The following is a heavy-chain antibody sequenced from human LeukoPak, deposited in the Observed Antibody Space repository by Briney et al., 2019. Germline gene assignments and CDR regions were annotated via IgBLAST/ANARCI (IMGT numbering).Heavy chain of an antibody. CDR3: VRGADGLDP. Sequence: PGGALRLSCAASGFTFSTYDRPWVRRATGKGLEWVASIGTVGDTCYLGSVKGRLTISRENDKNSLYHKMNSPRAGDTDVYSCVRGADGLDPWGKGTLVTVSS. CDR2: IGTVGDT. CDR1: GFTFSTYD. J-gene: IGHJ5*02. V-gene: IGHV3-13*01.